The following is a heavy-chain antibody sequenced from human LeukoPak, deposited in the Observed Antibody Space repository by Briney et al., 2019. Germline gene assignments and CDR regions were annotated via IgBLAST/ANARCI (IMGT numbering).Heavy chain of an antibody. CDR2: IYYSGST. D-gene: IGHD6-6*01. V-gene: IGHV4-31*03. CDR3: AREGEQLGFEP. Sequence: SETLSLTCTVSGGSISSGGYYWSWLRQHPGKGLEWIGYIYYSGSTYYNPSLKSRVTISVDTSKNQFSLKLSSGTAADTAVYYWAREGEQLGFEPWGQGTLVTVSS. J-gene: IGHJ5*02. CDR1: GGSISSGGYY.